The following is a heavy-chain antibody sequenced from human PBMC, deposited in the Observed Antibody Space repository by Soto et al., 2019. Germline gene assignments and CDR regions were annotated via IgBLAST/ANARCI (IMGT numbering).Heavy chain of an antibody. J-gene: IGHJ5*02. D-gene: IGHD6-19*01. CDR1: GLTFISYA. CDR2: IRYDGSHE. CDR3: VGQLYSSGWAAVSP. V-gene: IGHV3-30*02. Sequence: GSLRLSCAASGLTFISYAMHWVRQAPGKGLEWVAVIRYDGSHENYADSVKGRFTISRDNSKNILYLQMNSLRAEDTALYYCVGQLYSSGWAAVSPWGQGTLVTVSS.